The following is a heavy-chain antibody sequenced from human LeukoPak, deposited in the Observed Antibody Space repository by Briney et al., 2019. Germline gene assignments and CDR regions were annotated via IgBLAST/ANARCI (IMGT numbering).Heavy chain of an antibody. CDR1: GDSVSSNSAA. CDR2: TYYRSKWYN. J-gene: IGHJ5*02. V-gene: IGHV6-1*01. Sequence: SQTLSLTCAISGDSVSSNSAAWNWIKQSPSRGLEWLGRTYYRSKWYNDYAVSVKSRITINPDTSKNQFSLQLNSVTPEDTAVYYCARVIDRNPGVISWFDPWGQGTLVTVSS. CDR3: ARVIDRNPGVISWFDP. D-gene: IGHD1-14*01.